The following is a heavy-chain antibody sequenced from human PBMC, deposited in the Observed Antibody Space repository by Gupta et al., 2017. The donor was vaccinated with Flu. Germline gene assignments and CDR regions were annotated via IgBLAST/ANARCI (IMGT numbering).Heavy chain of an antibody. CDR2: IYYTGNT. CDR3: ARDYGGYSDVDD. CDR1: GDSINTGGYY. Sequence: QVPLQESGPGLVKPSPTLSLTCSVSGDSINTGGYYWSWIRQHPGKGLEWIGYIYYTGNTYYNPSLKSRVTISLDTSKNQFSLKLSAVTAADTAVYYCARDYGGYSDVDDGGRGSLVTVSS. D-gene: IGHD4-17*01. V-gene: IGHV4-31*03. J-gene: IGHJ4*02.